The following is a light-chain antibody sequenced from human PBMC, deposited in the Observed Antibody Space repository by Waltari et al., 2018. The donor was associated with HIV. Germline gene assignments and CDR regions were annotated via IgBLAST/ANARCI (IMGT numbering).Light chain of an antibody. CDR2: DDV. J-gene: IGLJ2*01. V-gene: IGLV3-21*02. CDR3: QVWDRSYKEAV. CDR1: NIGRNS. Sequence: SYVLTQAPSVSVAPGQPATHSCGNIGRNSVQGYRQKPGRAPLLVVLDDVDRSSGIPARFSGARSGERATLTIRGVEAGDEADYYCQVWDRSYKEAVFGGGT.